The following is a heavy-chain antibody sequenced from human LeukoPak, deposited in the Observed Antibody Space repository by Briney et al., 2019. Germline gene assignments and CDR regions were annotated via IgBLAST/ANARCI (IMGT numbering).Heavy chain of an antibody. D-gene: IGHD4-17*01. CDR1: GGSISSSSYY. V-gene: IGHV4-61*01. J-gene: IGHJ4*02. Sequence: PSETLSLTCTASGGSISSSSYYWSWIRQPPGKGLEWIGYIYYSGSTNYNPSLKSRVTISVDTSKNQFSLKLSSVTAADTAVYYCARMTTVIHFDYWGQGTLVTVSS. CDR2: IYYSGST. CDR3: ARMTTVIHFDY.